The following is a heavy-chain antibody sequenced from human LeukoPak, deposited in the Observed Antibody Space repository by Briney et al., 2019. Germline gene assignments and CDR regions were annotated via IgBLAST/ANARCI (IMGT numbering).Heavy chain of an antibody. CDR3: ARASHDYGDLLDAFDI. D-gene: IGHD4-17*01. CDR1: GFTFSSYW. J-gene: IGHJ3*02. CDR2: IKQDGSEK. V-gene: IGHV3-7*01. Sequence: GGSLRLSCAASGFTFSSYWMSWVRQAPGKGLEWVANIKQDGSEKYYVVSVRGRLTISRDNAKNSLYLQMNSLRAEDTAVYYCARASHDYGDLLDAFDIWGNGTMVTVSS.